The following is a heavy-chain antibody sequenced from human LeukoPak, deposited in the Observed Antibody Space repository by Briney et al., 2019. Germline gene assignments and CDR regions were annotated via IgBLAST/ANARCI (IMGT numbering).Heavy chain of an antibody. D-gene: IGHD6-19*01. CDR1: GFTFDTYW. Sequence: GGSLRLSCAASGFTFDTYWMSWVRQAPGRGLEWLANIKRDGSEKYYVDSVKGRFTISRDNAKNSLYLQMNSLRAEDTAVYYCARDSPSRRYNSGWTGLFDYWGQGTLVTVSS. CDR2: IKRDGSEK. J-gene: IGHJ4*02. CDR3: ARDSPSRRYNSGWTGLFDY. V-gene: IGHV3-7*05.